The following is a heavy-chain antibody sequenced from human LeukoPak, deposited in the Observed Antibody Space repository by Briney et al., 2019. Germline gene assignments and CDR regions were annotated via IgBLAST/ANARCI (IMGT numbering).Heavy chain of an antibody. V-gene: IGHV3-21*01. J-gene: IGHJ4*02. Sequence: GGSLRLSCEASGFAFRNYAMAWVRQSPGKGLEWVSGISAGGSRTYYSESVKGRFTISRDNAKNSLYLQMNSLRAEDTAVYYCARVMDDSSGYYSPDYWGQGTLVTVSS. CDR2: ISAGGSRT. D-gene: IGHD3-22*01. CDR1: GFAFRNYA. CDR3: ARVMDDSSGYYSPDY.